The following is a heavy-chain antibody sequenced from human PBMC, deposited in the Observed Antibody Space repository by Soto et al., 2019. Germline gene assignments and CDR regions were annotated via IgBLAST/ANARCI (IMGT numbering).Heavy chain of an antibody. CDR1: GYTFTSYG. CDR3: ARDLLLQWGGFYDFWSGYYDN. J-gene: IGHJ4*02. D-gene: IGHD3-3*01. Sequence: ASVKVSCKASGYTFTSYGISWVRQAPGQGLEWMGWISAYNGNTNYAQKLQGRVTMTTDTSTSTAYMELRSLRSDDTAVYYCARDLLLQWGGFYDFWSGYYDNWGQGTLVTVSS. V-gene: IGHV1-18*04. CDR2: ISAYNGNT.